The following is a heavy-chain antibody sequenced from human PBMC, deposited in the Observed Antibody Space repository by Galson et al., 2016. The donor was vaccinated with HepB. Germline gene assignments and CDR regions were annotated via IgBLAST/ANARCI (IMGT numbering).Heavy chain of an antibody. CDR1: GYTFAKYT. CDR2: INGGSGNI. Sequence: SVKVSCKASGYTFAKYTVQWLRQAPGQRLEWMGWINGGSGNINYSQKLQGRVTITMDTSASTAYMELSSLKSEDTAVYYCARGFKADYFMDVWGTGTTVTVSS. CDR3: ARGFKADYFMDV. V-gene: IGHV1-3*01. J-gene: IGHJ6*03.